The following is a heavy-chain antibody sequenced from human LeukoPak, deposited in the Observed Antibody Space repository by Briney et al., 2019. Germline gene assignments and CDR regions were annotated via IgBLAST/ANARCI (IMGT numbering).Heavy chain of an antibody. J-gene: IGHJ4*02. D-gene: IGHD3-22*01. V-gene: IGHV4-59*10. Sequence: NPSETLSLTCAVYGGSFSSYYWSWIRQPAGKGLEWIGRIYTSGSTNYYPSLKSRVTMSVDTSKNQFSLKLSSVTAADTAVYYCARDGYYYDSSGYYEKMYYFDYWGQGTLVTVSS. CDR1: GGSFSSYY. CDR3: ARDGYYYDSSGYYEKMYYFDY. CDR2: IYTSGST.